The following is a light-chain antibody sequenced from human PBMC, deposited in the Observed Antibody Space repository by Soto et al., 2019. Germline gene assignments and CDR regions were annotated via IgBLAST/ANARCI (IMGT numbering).Light chain of an antibody. J-gene: IGLJ1*01. CDR3: SSYTTISTLV. CDR2: DVT. Sequence: QSVLTQPASGSGSPGQSITISYTGTSSDVGGYNYVSWYQQYSGKAPKLMIYDVTNRPSGVSNRFSASKSGNTASLTISGLQAEDEADYYCSSYTTISTLVFGTGTKVTVL. V-gene: IGLV2-14*01. CDR1: SSDVGGYNY.